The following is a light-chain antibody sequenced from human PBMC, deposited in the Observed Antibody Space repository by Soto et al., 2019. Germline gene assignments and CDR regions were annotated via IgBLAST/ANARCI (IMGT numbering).Light chain of an antibody. CDR1: QDISNY. J-gene: IGKJ4*01. CDR2: EAS. Sequence: DIQMTQSPSSLSASVGDRVTITCQASQDISNYLNWYRQRAGKAPQLLIYEASNLQTGVSSRFSGTGSGTDFTFTISSLQPEDIATYYHQHDDNFPVTFGGGTKVEIK. CDR3: QHDDNFPVT. V-gene: IGKV1-33*01.